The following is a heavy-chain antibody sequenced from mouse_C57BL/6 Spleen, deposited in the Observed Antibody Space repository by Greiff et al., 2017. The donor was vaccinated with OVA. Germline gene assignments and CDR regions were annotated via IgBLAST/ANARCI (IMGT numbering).Heavy chain of an antibody. CDR3: TTGYSPFDY. J-gene: IGHJ2*01. Sequence: VQLQQSGAELVRPGASVKLSCTASGFNIKDDYMHWVKQRPEQGLEWIGWIDPENGDTEYASKFQGKATITADTSSNTAYLQLSSLTSEDTAVYYCTTGYSPFDYWGQGTTLTVSS. V-gene: IGHV14-4*01. CDR1: GFNIKDDY. CDR2: IDPENGDT.